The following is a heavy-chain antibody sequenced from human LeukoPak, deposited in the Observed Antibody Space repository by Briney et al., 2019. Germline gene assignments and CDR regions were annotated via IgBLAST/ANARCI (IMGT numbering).Heavy chain of an antibody. Sequence: GGSLRLSCAASGFTFSSYAMHWVRQAPGKGLEWVAVISYDGSNKYYADSVKGRFTISRDNSKNTLYLQMNSLRAEDTTAYYCARVEASGYDYGAFDYWGQGTLFTVSS. D-gene: IGHD5-12*01. J-gene: IGHJ4*02. CDR3: ARVEASGYDYGAFDY. V-gene: IGHV3-30*04. CDR2: ISYDGSNK. CDR1: GFTFSSYA.